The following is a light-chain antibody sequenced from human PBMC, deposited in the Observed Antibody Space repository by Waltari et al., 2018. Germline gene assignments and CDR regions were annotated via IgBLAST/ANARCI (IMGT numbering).Light chain of an antibody. CDR1: QYIVSK. J-gene: IGKJ1*01. Sequence: ETVMTQSPATLSMSPGETATLSCRARQYIVSKLAWYQQRPGQAPTLLIYGASSRATGVPARFSGSWSGTHFTLSISSLQSEDFAVYFCLQYGDWPPWTFGQGTKVEFK. CDR3: LQYGDWPPWT. V-gene: IGKV3-15*01. CDR2: GAS.